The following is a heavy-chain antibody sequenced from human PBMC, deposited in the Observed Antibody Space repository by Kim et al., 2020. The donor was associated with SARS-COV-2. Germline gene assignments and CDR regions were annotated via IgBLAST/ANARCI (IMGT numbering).Heavy chain of an antibody. CDR3: AKGDKSSGRYYFAF. D-gene: IGHD6-19*01. J-gene: IGHJ4*02. V-gene: IGHV3-23*01. CDR2: MSGTDGTT. Sequence: GGSLRLSCVASGFTFSSYVMAWVRQVPGNGLEWISVMSGTDGTTYYADSVKGRFTISRDNSRNTVYLQMSILEAEDTAVYYCAKGDKSSGRYYFAFWGQGTLVTVSS. CDR1: GFTFSSYV.